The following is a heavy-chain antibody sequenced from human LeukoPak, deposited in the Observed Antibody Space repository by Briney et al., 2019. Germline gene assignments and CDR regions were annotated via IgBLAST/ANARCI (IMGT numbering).Heavy chain of an antibody. CDR2: IGGGGTT. J-gene: IGHJ6*02. CDR1: GLTFSTYA. Sequence: HSGGSLRLPCAASGLTFSTYAMRWIRQAPGKGLEWVSSIGGGGTTSYADSVKGRFTISRDLSKITVYLQMNSLRAEDTAVYYCAQDRGARYPFGMDVWGQGTTVTVSS. V-gene: IGHV3-23*01. CDR3: AQDRGARYPFGMDV. D-gene: IGHD2-2*01.